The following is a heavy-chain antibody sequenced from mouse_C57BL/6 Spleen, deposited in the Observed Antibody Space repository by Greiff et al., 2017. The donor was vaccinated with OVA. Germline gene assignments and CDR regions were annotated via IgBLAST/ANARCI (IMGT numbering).Heavy chain of an antibody. J-gene: IGHJ4*01. D-gene: IGHD2-2*01. CDR2: IDPNSGGT. Sequence: VQLQQPGAELVKPGASVKLSCKASGYTFTSYWMHWVKQRPGRGLEWIGRIDPNSGGTKYNEKFKSKATLTVDKPSSTAYMQLSSLTSENSAVYYCAVLVYGYDDGNYYAMDYWGQGTSVTVSS. V-gene: IGHV1-72*01. CDR3: AVLVYGYDDGNYYAMDY. CDR1: GYTFTSYW.